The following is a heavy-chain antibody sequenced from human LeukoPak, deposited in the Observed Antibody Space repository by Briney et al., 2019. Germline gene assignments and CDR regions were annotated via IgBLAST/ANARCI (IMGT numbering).Heavy chain of an antibody. CDR2: IKQDGSEK. J-gene: IGHJ5*02. CDR1: GFTFSSYW. Sequence: GGSLRLSCAASGFTFSSYWMSWVRQAPGKGLEWVANIKQDGSEKYYVDSVKGRFTISRDNAKNSLYLQMNSLRAEDTAVYYCARGGYSSSWYDRRGFDPWGQGTLVTVSS. D-gene: IGHD6-13*01. CDR3: ARGGYSSSWYDRRGFDP. V-gene: IGHV3-7*01.